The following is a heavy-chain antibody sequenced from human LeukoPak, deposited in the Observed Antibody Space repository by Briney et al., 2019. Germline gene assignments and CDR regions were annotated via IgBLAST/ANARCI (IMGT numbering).Heavy chain of an antibody. V-gene: IGHV1-69*04. CDR2: IIPILGIA. D-gene: IGHD5-12*01. CDR3: ARHTYSGYDYNWFDP. CDR1: GGTFSSYA. J-gene: IGHJ5*02. Sequence: GASVKVSRKATGGTFSSYAISWVRQAPGQGLEWMGRIIPILGIANYAQKFQGRVTITADKSPSTAYMELSSLRCEATAVYYCARHTYSGYDYNWFDPWGQGTLVTVSS.